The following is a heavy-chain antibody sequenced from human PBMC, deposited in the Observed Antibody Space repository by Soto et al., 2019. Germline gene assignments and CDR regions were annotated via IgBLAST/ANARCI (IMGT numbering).Heavy chain of an antibody. J-gene: IGHJ5*02. CDR1: GDSVSRNSAA. CDR3: SRSQYSGYDWSDRFEP. D-gene: IGHD5-12*01. V-gene: IGHV6-1*01. CDR2: TYYRSKWKN. Sequence: PSQTLSLTCAISGDSVSRNSAAWNWIRQSPSRGLEWLGRTYYRSKWKNDYAVSVKSRISIKPDTSRNQFSLQLNSVTPEDTAVYYCSRSQYSGYDWSDRFEPWGQGTLVTVSS.